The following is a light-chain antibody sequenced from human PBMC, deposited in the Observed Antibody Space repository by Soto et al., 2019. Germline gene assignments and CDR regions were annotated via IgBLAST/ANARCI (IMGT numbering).Light chain of an antibody. CDR3: AAWDDRLSAVV. CDR1: NSNIGTNH. CDR2: RSN. Sequence: QSVLSQPPSVSGTPGQRVTLSCSGSNSNIGTNHVYWYQQLPGTAPKLLIYRSNQRPSGVPDRFSGSKSGTSASLAIGGLRSEDEADYYCAAWDDRLSAVVFGGGTKVTVL. V-gene: IGLV1-47*01. J-gene: IGLJ2*01.